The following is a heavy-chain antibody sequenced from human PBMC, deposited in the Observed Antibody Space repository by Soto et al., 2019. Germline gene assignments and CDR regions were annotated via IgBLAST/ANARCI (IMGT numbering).Heavy chain of an antibody. V-gene: IGHV3-74*01. J-gene: IGHJ4*02. CDR3: VRDSHGDY. CDR2: IDHDGPT. Sequence: EVQLVESGGGLVQPGGSLRLSCAGSGFIFSNYWMHWVRQAPGKGLEWVSRIDHDGPTDYADSVRGRFTISRDNAENTLYLQMNSLRPEDTAVNYCVRDSHGDYWGQGTLVTVSS. CDR1: GFIFSNYW.